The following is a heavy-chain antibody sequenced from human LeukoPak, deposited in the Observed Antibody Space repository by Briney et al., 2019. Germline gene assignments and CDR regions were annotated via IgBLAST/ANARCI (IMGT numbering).Heavy chain of an antibody. V-gene: IGHV2-70*04. CDR1: GFSLSTSGMR. CDR3: ARIAAAGNGYFDY. J-gene: IGHJ4*02. CDR2: IDWDDDK. D-gene: IGHD6-13*01. Sequence: SGPTLVNPTQTLTLTCTFSGFSLSTSGMRVRWIRQPPGKALEWLARIDWDDDKFYSTSLKTRLTISKDTSKNQVVLTMTNMDRVDTATYYCARIAAAGNGYFDYWGQGTLVTVSS.